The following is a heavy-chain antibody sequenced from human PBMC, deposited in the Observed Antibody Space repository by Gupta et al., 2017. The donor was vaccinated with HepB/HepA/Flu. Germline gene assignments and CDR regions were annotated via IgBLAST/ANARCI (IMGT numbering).Heavy chain of an antibody. D-gene: IGHD1-1*01. Sequence: QVQLVESGGGVVQPGRSLRPSCAASGFTFSSYGMHWVRQAPGKGLEWVAVISYDGSNKDYADSVKGRFTISRDNSKNTLYLQMNSLRAEDTAVYYCAKDHWKLLFPWMNHFDYWGQGTLVTVSS. CDR1: GFTFSSYG. CDR2: ISYDGSNK. CDR3: AKDHWKLLFPWMNHFDY. J-gene: IGHJ4*02. V-gene: IGHV3-30*18.